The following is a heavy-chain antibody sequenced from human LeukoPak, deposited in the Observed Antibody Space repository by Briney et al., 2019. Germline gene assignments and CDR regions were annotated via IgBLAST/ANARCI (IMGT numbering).Heavy chain of an antibody. J-gene: IGHJ4*02. CDR2: INPNSGGT. CDR1: GYTFTGYY. CDR3: ASLTGDGENFDY. V-gene: IGHV1-2*06. Sequence: GASVKVSCKASGYTFTGYYMHWVRQAPGQGLEWMGRINPNSGGTIYAQKFQGRVTMTRDTSISTAYMELSRLRSDDTAVYYCASLTGDGENFDYWGQGTLVTVSS. D-gene: IGHD7-27*01.